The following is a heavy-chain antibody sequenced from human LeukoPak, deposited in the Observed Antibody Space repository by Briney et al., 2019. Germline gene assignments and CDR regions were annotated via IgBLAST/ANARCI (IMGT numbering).Heavy chain of an antibody. J-gene: IGHJ5*02. Sequence: GESLKISCKGSGYSFTTYRIGWVRQMPGKGLGWMGIIYPGDSDTRYSPSFQGQVTISATRSISTAYLQWSSLKASATAMYYCARQGVYSEFDPWGQGTLVTVSS. CDR1: GYSFTTYR. CDR3: ARQGVYSEFDP. CDR2: IYPGDSDT. V-gene: IGHV5-51*01. D-gene: IGHD2-8*01.